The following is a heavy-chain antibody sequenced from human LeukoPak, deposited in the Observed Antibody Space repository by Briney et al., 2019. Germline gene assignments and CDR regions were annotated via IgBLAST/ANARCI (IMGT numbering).Heavy chain of an antibody. D-gene: IGHD2-2*01. V-gene: IGHV3-20*04. CDR1: GFTFYDYG. Sequence: GGSLRLSCAVSGFTFYDYGMSWVRQAPGKGLEWVSGINWNGGSIGYADSVKGRFTISRDNVKNSLYLQMNSLRAEDTALYYYARGRSTFDYWGQGTLVTVSS. CDR3: ARGRSTFDY. CDR2: INWNGGSI. J-gene: IGHJ4*02.